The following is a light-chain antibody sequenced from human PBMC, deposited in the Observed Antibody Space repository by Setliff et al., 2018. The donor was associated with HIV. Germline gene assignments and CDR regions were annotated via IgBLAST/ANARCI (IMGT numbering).Light chain of an antibody. Sequence: QSVLAQPASVSGSPGQSITISCTGTSSDIGSSNFVSWYQQHPGKAPKVMIYNVDKRPSGVSNRFSGSKSGNTASLTISGLQTEDEADYYCSSYTSSSTLVFGGGTQLTVL. CDR1: SSDIGSSNF. CDR3: SSYTSSSTLV. J-gene: IGLJ2*01. V-gene: IGLV2-14*03. CDR2: NVD.